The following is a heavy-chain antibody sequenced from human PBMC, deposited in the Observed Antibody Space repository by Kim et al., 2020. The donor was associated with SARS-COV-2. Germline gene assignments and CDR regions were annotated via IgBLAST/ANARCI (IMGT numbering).Heavy chain of an antibody. J-gene: IGHJ2*01. Sequence: GGSLRLSCAASGFTFDDYAMHWVRQAPGKGLEWVSGISWNSGSIGYADSVKGRFTISRDNAKNSLYLQMNSLRAEDTALYYCAKDLGYSSAETNWYFDLWGRGTLVTVSS. CDR3: AKDLGYSSAETNWYFDL. D-gene: IGHD6-19*01. CDR2: ISWNSGSI. V-gene: IGHV3-9*01. CDR1: GFTFDDYA.